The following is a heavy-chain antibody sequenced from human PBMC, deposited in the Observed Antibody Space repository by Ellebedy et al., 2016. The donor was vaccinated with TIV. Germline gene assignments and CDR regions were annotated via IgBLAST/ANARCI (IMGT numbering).Heavy chain of an antibody. CDR3: RVYLEGFDS. CDR1: GFTFRTNW. Sequence: LSLTCXASGFTFRTNWMHWFRQAPGKGLVWVSRINTDGSDTTYADSVKGRFTTSRDNAKNTLHLQMSSLRPEDTAVYYCRVYLEGFDSWGQGTLVTVSS. D-gene: IGHD2-8*01. CDR2: INTDGSDT. V-gene: IGHV3-74*01. J-gene: IGHJ4*02.